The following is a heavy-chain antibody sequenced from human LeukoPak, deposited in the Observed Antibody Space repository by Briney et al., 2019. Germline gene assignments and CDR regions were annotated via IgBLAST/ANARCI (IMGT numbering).Heavy chain of an antibody. Sequence: GGSLRLSCAASGFTFSNYGMHWVRQAPGKGLEWVAFISYDGSNNYYTDSVKGRFTISRDNSKNTLYLQMNSLRAEDTAVYYCARTPFYYDGSGFYGSYYFDYWGQGTLVTVSS. D-gene: IGHD3-22*01. CDR2: ISYDGSNN. J-gene: IGHJ4*02. V-gene: IGHV3-30*03. CDR1: GFTFSNYG. CDR3: ARTPFYYDGSGFYGSYYFDY.